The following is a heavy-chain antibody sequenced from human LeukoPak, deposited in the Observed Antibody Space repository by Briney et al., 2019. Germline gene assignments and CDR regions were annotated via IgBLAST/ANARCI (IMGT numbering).Heavy chain of an antibody. CDR3: TLYNY. Sequence: ASVKVSCKASGYTFTGHDMHWVRQAPGQRPEWVGWINPNSGGTHYAQKFQGRVTMTRDTSISTAYMEVTRLGSDDTAVYYCTLYNYWGQGTLVTVSP. CDR2: INPNSGGT. D-gene: IGHD5-24*01. J-gene: IGHJ4*02. V-gene: IGHV1-2*02. CDR1: GYTFTGHD.